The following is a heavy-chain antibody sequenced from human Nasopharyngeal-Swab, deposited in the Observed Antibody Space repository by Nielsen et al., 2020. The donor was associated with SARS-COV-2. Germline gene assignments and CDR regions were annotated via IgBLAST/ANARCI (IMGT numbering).Heavy chain of an antibody. D-gene: IGHD6-19*01. CDR1: GSNFSNYE. J-gene: IGHJ5*02. CDR3: ARASRGWS. CDR2: ISSSGTTI. V-gene: IGHV3-48*03. Sequence: GGSLRLSCTASGSNFSNYEMNWVRQAPGKGLEWISYISSSGTTIYSTESVRGRFTISRDNAENSLSLQMNSLREEDTAVYYCARASRGWSWGQGTLVTVSS.